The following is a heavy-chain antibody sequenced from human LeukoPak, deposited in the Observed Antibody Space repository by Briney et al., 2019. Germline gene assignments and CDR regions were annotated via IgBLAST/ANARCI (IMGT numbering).Heavy chain of an antibody. J-gene: IGHJ4*02. V-gene: IGHV4-34*01. Sequence: PSETLSLTCAVYGGSFSGYYWSWIRQPPGKGLEWIGEINHSGSTNYNPSLKSRVTISVDTSKNQFSLKLRSVTAADTAVYYCATLRFLEWLSPYFDYWGQGTLVTVSS. CDR1: GGSFSGYY. CDR3: ATLRFLEWLSPYFDY. CDR2: INHSGST. D-gene: IGHD3-3*01.